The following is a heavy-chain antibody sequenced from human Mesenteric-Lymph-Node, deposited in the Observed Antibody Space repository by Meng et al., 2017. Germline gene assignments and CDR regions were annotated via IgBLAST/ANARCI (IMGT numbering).Heavy chain of an antibody. CDR1: GFTLSSYR. J-gene: IGHJ4*02. V-gene: IGHV3-7*01. CDR3: AGFWFKADWDF. Sequence: GGSLRLSCAASGFTLSSYRMIWVRQAPGKGLEWVAHIEQNGNEKYYVDSVKGRFTISRDNAKNSLYLQMNSLRVDDAAVYYCAGFWFKADWDFWGQGTLVTVSS. CDR2: IEQNGNEK. D-gene: IGHD3-9*01.